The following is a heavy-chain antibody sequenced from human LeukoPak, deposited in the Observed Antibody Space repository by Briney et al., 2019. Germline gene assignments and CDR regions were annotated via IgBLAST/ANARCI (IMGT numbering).Heavy chain of an antibody. D-gene: IGHD6-13*01. CDR3: ARAPGVAAAGFNWFDP. J-gene: IGHJ5*02. Sequence: SETLFLTCTVSGGSISSSSYYWGWIRQPPGKGLEWIGEINHSGSTDYNPSLKSRVTISVDTSKNQFSLKLSSVTAADTAVYYCARAPGVAAAGFNWFDPWGQGTLVTVSS. V-gene: IGHV4-39*07. CDR1: GGSISSSSYY. CDR2: INHSGST.